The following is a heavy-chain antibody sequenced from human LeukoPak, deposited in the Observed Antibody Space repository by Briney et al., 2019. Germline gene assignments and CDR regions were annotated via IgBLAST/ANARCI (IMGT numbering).Heavy chain of an antibody. CDR3: ARGDDFWGDRDAFDI. V-gene: IGHV3-21*01. CDR1: GFTFSSYS. D-gene: IGHD3-3*01. Sequence: GGSLRLSCAASGFTFSSYSMHWVRQTPGEGLEWVSSINTDGRYKLYADSVKGRFTISRDDAKNSLYLQMNSLRVEDTAMYYCARGDDFWGDRDAFDIWGQGTMVTVSS. CDR2: INTDGRYK. J-gene: IGHJ3*02.